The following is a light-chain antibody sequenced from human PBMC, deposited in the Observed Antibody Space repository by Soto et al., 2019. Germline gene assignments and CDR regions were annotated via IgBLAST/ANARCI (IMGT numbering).Light chain of an antibody. J-gene: IGLJ1*01. Sequence: QSVLTQPPSVSGSPGQSVTISCTGTSTDFVSYNRVSWYQRPPGTAPKLMIYEVSKRPSGVPDRFSGSKSGNTASLTISGPQAADEADYYCSLYTSENAYVFGTGTKVTVL. CDR3: SLYTSENAYV. CDR1: STDFVSYNR. CDR2: EVS. V-gene: IGLV2-18*01.